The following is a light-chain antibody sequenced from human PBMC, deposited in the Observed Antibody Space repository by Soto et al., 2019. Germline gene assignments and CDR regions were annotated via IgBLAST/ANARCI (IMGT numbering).Light chain of an antibody. J-gene: IGKJ3*01. CDR1: QGISNW. V-gene: IGKV1-12*01. CDR2: GAS. CDR3: QQTNSFPLS. Sequence: DIQMTQSPSSVSASAGDRVTITCRASQGISNWLAWYQQKPGKAPKLLIYGASSLQSGVPSRFSGSGYGTDFSLTISSLQPADFATYYCQQTNSFPLSFGPGTKVD.